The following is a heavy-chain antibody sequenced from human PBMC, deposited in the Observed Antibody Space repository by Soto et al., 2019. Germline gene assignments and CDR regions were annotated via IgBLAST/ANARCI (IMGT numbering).Heavy chain of an antibody. CDR3: ATFPNYYGG. CDR2: INDKSNYI. V-gene: IGHV3-21*06. Sequence: VQLVESGGGLVKPGGSLRLSCAASGFTFSTHSMNWVRQAPGKGPEWVSSINDKSNYIFYADSVKGRFTISRDNAKNSLYLQMNSLRDDDTAVYYCATFPNYYGGWGQGTLVTVSA. J-gene: IGHJ4*02. CDR1: GFTFSTHS.